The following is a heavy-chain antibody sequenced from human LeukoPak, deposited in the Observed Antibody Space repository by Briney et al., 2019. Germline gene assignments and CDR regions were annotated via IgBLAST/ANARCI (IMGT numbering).Heavy chain of an antibody. J-gene: IGHJ6*03. V-gene: IGHV3-15*01. CDR2: IKSKTDGGTT. CDR1: GFTFSNAW. Sequence: GGSLRLSCAASGFTFSNAWMSWVRQAPGKGLEWVGRIKSKTDGGTTDYAAPVKGRFTISRDDSKNTLYLQMNSLKTEDTAVYYCTTLRGYSYGGYYYYYMDVWGKGTTVTVSS. CDR3: TTLRGYSYGGYYYYYMDV. D-gene: IGHD5-18*01.